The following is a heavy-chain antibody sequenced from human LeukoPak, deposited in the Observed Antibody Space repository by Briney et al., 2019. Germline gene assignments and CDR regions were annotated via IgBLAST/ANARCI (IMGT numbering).Heavy chain of an antibody. CDR3: ARIYDSSGNFDY. CDR2: IIPIFGTA. J-gene: IGHJ4*02. Sequence: SVKVSCKASGGTFSSYAISWVRQAPGQGLEWMGGIIPIFGTANYAQKFQGRVTITADESTSTAYMELSSLRSEDTAVYYCARIYDSSGNFDYWGQGTLVTVSS. V-gene: IGHV1-69*13. CDR1: GGTFSSYA. D-gene: IGHD3-22*01.